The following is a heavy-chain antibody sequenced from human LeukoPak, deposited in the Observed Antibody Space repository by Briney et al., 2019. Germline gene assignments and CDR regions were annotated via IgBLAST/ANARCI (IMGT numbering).Heavy chain of an antibody. J-gene: IGHJ4*02. CDR3: AKGLARATLAVAGTGLFDY. Sequence: SGGSLRLSCAASGFTVTTNHMTWVRQAPGKGLEWVSVIYSGGTAYYADSVKGRFTVSRDNSKNTLYLQMNSLRAEDTAVYYCAKGLARATLAVAGTGLFDYWGQGTLVTVSS. CDR1: GFTVTTNH. CDR2: IYSGGTA. D-gene: IGHD6-19*01. V-gene: IGHV3-53*01.